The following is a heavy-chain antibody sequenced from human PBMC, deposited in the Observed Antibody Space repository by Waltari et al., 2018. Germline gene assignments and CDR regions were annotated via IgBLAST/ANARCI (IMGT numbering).Heavy chain of an antibody. J-gene: IGHJ6*02. CDR2: IYSGGST. CDR1: GFTVSSNY. D-gene: IGHD2-2*01. CDR3: AGGDIVVVGGMDV. Sequence: EVQLVESGGGLIQPGGSLRLSCAASGFTVSSNYMSWVRQAPGKGLEWVSVIYSGGSTYHADSVKGRFTISRDNSKNTLYLKMNSLRAEDTAVYYCAGGDIVVVGGMDVWGQGTTVTVSS. V-gene: IGHV3-53*01.